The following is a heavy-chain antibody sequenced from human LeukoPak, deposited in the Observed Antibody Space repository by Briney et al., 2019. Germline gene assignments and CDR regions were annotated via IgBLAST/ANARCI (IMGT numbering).Heavy chain of an antibody. CDR2: LYSDSNT. Sequence: GGSLRLSCAASGFTVITNDMTWVRQAPGKGLEWVSVLYSDSNTKYADSVQGRFTISRDNSKNTLYLEMNSLSPDDTAVYHCARGVEPLAANTLAYWGQGTLVTVSS. D-gene: IGHD1-14*01. V-gene: IGHV3-53*01. J-gene: IGHJ4*02. CDR1: GFTVITND. CDR3: ARGVEPLAANTLAY.